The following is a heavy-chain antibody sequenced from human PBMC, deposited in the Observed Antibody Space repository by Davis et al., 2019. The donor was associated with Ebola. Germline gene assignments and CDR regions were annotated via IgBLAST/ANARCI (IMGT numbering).Heavy chain of an antibody. D-gene: IGHD1-1*01. Sequence: PSFQGHVTISADKSISTAYLQWSSLKASDTAMYYCARHERGLVWFDPWGQGTLVTVSS. CDR3: ARHERGLVWFDP. V-gene: IGHV5-10-1*01. J-gene: IGHJ5*02.